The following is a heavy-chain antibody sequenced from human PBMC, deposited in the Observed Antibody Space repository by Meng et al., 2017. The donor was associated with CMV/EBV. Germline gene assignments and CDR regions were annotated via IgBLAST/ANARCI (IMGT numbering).Heavy chain of an antibody. Sequence: SETLSLTCTVSGGSISIYYWSWIRQPPGKGLEWIGYIYYSGSTNYNPSLKSGVTISVDTSKNQFSLKLSSVTAADTAVYYCARDTGVYYDSSGLVDDAFDIWGQGTMVTVSS. CDR3: ARDTGVYYDSSGLVDDAFDI. J-gene: IGHJ3*02. V-gene: IGHV4-59*01. CDR2: IYYSGST. D-gene: IGHD3-22*01. CDR1: GGSISIYY.